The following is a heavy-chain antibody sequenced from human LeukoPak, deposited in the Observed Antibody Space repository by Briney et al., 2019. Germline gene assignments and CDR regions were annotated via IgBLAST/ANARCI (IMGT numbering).Heavy chain of an antibody. CDR2: IKQDGSEK. CDR1: GFTFSSYW. CDR3: AREDYSNPSYYFDY. J-gene: IGHJ4*02. D-gene: IGHD4-11*01. Sequence: GGSLRLSCAASGFTFSSYWMSWVRQAPGKGLEWVAQIKQDGSEKYYVDSVKGRFTISRDNAKNSLYLQMNSLRAEDTAVYYCAREDYSNPSYYFDYWGQGTLVTVSS. V-gene: IGHV3-7*01.